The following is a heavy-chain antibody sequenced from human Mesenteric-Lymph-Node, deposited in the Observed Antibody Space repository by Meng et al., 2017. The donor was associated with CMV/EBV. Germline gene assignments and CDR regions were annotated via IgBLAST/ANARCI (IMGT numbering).Heavy chain of an antibody. Sequence: CAASGFNFSRSTMNWVRQAPGKGLQWVSTISDTSSYIYYADSVKGRFTISRDNAKNSLYLQMNSLRAEDTAVYYCASGGYDSFFDYWGQGTLVTVSS. CDR2: ISDTSSYI. J-gene: IGHJ4*02. D-gene: IGHD5-12*01. V-gene: IGHV3-21*01. CDR3: ASGGYDSFFDY. CDR1: GFNFSRST.